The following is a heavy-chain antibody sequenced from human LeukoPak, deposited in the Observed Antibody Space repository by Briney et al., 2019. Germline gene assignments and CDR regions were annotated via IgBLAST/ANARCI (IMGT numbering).Heavy chain of an antibody. CDR3: ARAPAARPSPFDY. Sequence: GASEKVSCKASGYTFTSYYMHWVRQAPGQGLEWMGIINPSGGSTSYAQKFQGRVTMTRDMSTSTVYMELSSLRSEDTAVYYCARAPAARPSPFDYWGQGTLVTVSS. CDR2: INPSGGST. V-gene: IGHV1-46*01. CDR1: GYTFTSYY. D-gene: IGHD6-6*01. J-gene: IGHJ4*02.